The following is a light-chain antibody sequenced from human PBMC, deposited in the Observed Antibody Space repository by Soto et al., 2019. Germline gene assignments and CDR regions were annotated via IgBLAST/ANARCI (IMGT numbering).Light chain of an antibody. V-gene: IGKV1-9*01. Sequence: IQLTQSPSSLSASVGDRVTITCRASQGISSYLAWYQQKPGKAPKLLIYAASTLQSGVPSRFSGSGSGTDFTLTISSLQPEDFETYSCQQLNSYPWTLGQGTKVDIK. J-gene: IGKJ1*01. CDR1: QGISSY. CDR2: AAS. CDR3: QQLNSYPWT.